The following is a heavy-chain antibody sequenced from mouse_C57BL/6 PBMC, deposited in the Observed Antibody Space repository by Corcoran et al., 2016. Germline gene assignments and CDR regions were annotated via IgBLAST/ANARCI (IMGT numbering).Heavy chain of an antibody. V-gene: IGHV1-76*01. CDR2: IYPGSGNT. J-gene: IGHJ4*01. CDR1: GYTFTDYY. D-gene: IGHD2-12*01. CDR3: ARGYSPSGNYAMDY. Sequence: QVQLKQSGAELVRPGASVKLSCKASGYTFTDYYINWVKQRPGQGLEWIARIYPGSGNTYYNEKFKGKATLTAEKSSSTAYMQLSSLTSEDSAVYFCARGYSPSGNYAMDYWGQGTSVTVSS.